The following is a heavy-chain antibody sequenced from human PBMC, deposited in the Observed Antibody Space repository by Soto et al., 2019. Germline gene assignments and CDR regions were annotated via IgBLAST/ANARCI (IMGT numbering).Heavy chain of an antibody. CDR2: IYYNGNT. CDR3: ARLPYSAEGWFDP. V-gene: IGHV4-59*08. Sequence: QVQLQESGPGLVKSSETLSLTCTVSGGSISPYYWNWIRQSPGKGLEWIGYIYYNGNTNYNPSLKSWVSISIGTSKDQLPLKLTSLADSDTAVYYWARLPYSAEGWFDPLGQGTLVTVAS. J-gene: IGHJ5*02. CDR1: GGSISPYY. D-gene: IGHD6-13*01.